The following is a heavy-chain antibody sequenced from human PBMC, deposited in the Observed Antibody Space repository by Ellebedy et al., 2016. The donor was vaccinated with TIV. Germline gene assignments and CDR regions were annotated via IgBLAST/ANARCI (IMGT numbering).Heavy chain of an antibody. V-gene: IGHV3-33*08. J-gene: IGHJ4*02. CDR2: IWYDGSDQ. CDR1: GFTFSSYA. D-gene: IGHD1-26*01. Sequence: PGGSLRLSCAASGFTFSSYAMHWVRQAPGKGLEWVAVIWYDGSDQYYADSVKGRFTVSRDNSKNTLYLQMNSLRAEDTAVYYCARDIGYPSGDFDYWGQGTLVTVSS. CDR3: ARDIGYPSGDFDY.